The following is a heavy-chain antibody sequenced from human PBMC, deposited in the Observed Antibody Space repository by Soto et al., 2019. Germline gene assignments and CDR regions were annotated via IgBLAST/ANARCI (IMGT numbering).Heavy chain of an antibody. D-gene: IGHD3-10*01. CDR2: INHSGST. CDR1: GGSFSGYY. Sequence: KTSETLSLTCAVYGGSFSGYYWSWIRQPPGKGLEWIGEINHSGSTNYNPSLKSRVTISVDTSKNQFSLKLSSVTAADTAVYYCARARKWFGESKARWFDYWGQGTLVTVSS. J-gene: IGHJ4*02. V-gene: IGHV4-34*01. CDR3: ARARKWFGESKARWFDY.